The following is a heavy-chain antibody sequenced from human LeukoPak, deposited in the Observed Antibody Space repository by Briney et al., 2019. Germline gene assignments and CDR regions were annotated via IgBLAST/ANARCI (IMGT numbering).Heavy chain of an antibody. D-gene: IGHD1-26*01. J-gene: IGHJ3*01. V-gene: IGHV4-39*01. Sequence: PSETLSLTCTVSGFSIGSASYYWAWIRQAPGKGLEWLGSVYRSGSTSYNSSLKSRVAMSVDTANNQVFLKLSSVTAADTALYYCARLGWELIDAWGQGTKVIVSS. CDR2: VYRSGST. CDR3: ARLGWELIDA. CDR1: GFSIGSASYY.